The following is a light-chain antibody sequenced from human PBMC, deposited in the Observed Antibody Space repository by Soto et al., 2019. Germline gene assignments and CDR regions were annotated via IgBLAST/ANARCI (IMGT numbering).Light chain of an antibody. CDR2: EVS. J-gene: IGLJ2*01. CDR1: SSDVGGYNY. Sequence: QSVLTQPPSASGSPGQSVTISCTGTSSDVGGYNYVSWYQQHPGKAPKLMIYEVSERPSGVPDRFSGSKSGNTASLTVSGLRAEDEADDYCSSYAGRNKGVFGGGTKVTVL. V-gene: IGLV2-8*01. CDR3: SSYAGRNKGV.